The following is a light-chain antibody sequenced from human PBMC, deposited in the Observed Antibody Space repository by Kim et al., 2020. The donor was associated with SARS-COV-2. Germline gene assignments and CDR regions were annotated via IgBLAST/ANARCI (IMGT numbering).Light chain of an antibody. CDR2: KAS. Sequence: SASGGDRVTIPCGASQSISSWLAWYQQKPGKAPKVLIYKASSLESGVPSRFSGSGSGTEFTLSISSLQPDDFATYYCQQYSGYSGTFGQGTKVDI. CDR1: QSISSW. J-gene: IGKJ1*01. CDR3: QQYSGYSGT. V-gene: IGKV1-5*03.